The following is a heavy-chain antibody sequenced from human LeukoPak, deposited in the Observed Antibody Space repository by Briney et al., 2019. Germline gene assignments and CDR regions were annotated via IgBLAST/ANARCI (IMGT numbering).Heavy chain of an antibody. CDR1: GGSISSSSYY. CDR3: ASPPNTYYYDSSGYYYFDY. D-gene: IGHD3-22*01. Sequence: SETLSLTCTVSGGSISSSSYYWGWIRQPPGKGLEWIGSIYYSGSTYYNPSLKSRVTISVDTSKNQFSLKLSSVTAADTAVYYCASPPNTYYYDSSGYYYFDYWGQGTLVTVSS. V-gene: IGHV4-39*01. CDR2: IYYSGST. J-gene: IGHJ4*02.